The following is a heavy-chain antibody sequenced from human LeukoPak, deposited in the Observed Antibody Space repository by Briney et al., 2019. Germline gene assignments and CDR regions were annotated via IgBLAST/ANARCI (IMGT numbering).Heavy chain of an antibody. CDR3: AIFSKYYYMDV. D-gene: IGHD3-9*01. V-gene: IGHV1-18*01. J-gene: IGHJ6*03. CDR2: ISGSNGNT. Sequence: ASVKVSCKASGYTFTRYGMSWVRQAPGQGLEWMGWISGSNGNTNYAQKLQGRVTMTTDTSTGTAYMELRSLRSEDTAVYYCAIFSKYYYMDVWGKGTTVTVSS. CDR1: GYTFTRYG.